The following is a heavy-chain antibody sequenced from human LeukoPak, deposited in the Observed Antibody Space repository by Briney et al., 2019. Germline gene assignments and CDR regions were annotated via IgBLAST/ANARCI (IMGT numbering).Heavy chain of an antibody. D-gene: IGHD3-16*02. V-gene: IGHV1-18*01. Sequence: ASGKVSCKASGYTVNSYGISWVRQAPGQGLEGMGWISAYNGNTNYEQKFQGRVTMTTDTSTSTAYLELRSLSSHDTAVYYCARDGAAASLKRLSRPNYWFDPWGQGTLVTVSS. CDR2: ISAYNGNT. CDR3: ARDGAAASLKRLSRPNYWFDP. J-gene: IGHJ5*02. CDR1: GYTVNSYG.